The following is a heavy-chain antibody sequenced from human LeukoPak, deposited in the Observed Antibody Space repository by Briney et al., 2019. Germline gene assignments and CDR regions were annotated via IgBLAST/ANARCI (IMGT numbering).Heavy chain of an antibody. V-gene: IGHV1-69*05. CDR1: GVTFSSDA. J-gene: IGHJ6*03. CDR3: ARAADYYMDV. Sequence: SVKVSCKASGVTFSSDAISRVLQSPGQGPEWMGGIIPIFGTANYAQKFQSRVTITTDESTSTAYMELSSLRPEDTAVYYCARAADYYMDVWGKGTTVTVSS. CDR2: IIPIFGTA.